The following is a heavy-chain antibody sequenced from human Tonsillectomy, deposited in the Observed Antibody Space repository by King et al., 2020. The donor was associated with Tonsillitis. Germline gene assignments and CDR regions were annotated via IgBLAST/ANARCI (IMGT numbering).Heavy chain of an antibody. V-gene: IGHV3-9*01. CDR1: GFTFDYYA. J-gene: IGHJ4*02. CDR2: ISWNSGSI. CDR3: AKDMGPLSGLDGLDC. Sequence: VQLVESGGGLVQPGRSLRLSCAVSGFTFDYYAMHWVRQAPGKGLEGVSGISWNSGSIGYADSVKGRFTISRDNAKNSLYLQMNSLRAEDTALYYCAKDMGPLSGLDGLDCWGQGTLVTVSS. D-gene: IGHD2-15*01.